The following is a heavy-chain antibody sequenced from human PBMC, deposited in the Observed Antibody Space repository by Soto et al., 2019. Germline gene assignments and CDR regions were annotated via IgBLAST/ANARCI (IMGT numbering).Heavy chain of an antibody. D-gene: IGHD6-13*01. J-gene: IGHJ4*02. CDR2: ISGSGGST. CDR1: GFTFGSYA. V-gene: IGHV3-23*01. CDR3: AKDLAASSTNY. Sequence: GGSLRLSCAASGFTFGSYAMSWVRQAPGKGLEWVSAISGSGGSTYYADSVKGRFTISRDNSKNTLYLQMNSLRAEDTAVYYCAKDLAASSTNYWGQGTLVTVSS.